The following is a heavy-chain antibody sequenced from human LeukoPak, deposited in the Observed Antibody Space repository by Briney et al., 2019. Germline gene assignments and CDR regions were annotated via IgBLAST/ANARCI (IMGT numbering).Heavy chain of an antibody. Sequence: ASVKVSCKASGYTFSNFGITWVRQAPGQGLEWMGWISAYNGNTNYAQELQGRVTMTTDTSTSTAYMEVRSLRSDDTAVYYCARRLERHHDFDYWGQGTLVTVSS. D-gene: IGHD1-1*01. CDR3: ARRLERHHDFDY. CDR1: GYTFSNFG. CDR2: ISAYNGNT. V-gene: IGHV1-18*01. J-gene: IGHJ4*02.